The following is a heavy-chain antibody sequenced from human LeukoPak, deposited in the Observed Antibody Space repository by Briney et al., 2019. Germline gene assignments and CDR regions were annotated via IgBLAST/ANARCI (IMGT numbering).Heavy chain of an antibody. CDR1: GFTFSDYY. V-gene: IGHV3-30*02. CDR2: IRYDGSNK. Sequence: GGSLRLSCAASGFTFSDYYMHWVRQAPGKGLEWVAFIRYDGSNKYYADSVKGRFTISRDNSKNTLYLQMNSLRAEDTAVYYCAKDLVRGAVVVPAAGFDYWGQGTLVTVSS. J-gene: IGHJ4*02. D-gene: IGHD2-2*01. CDR3: AKDLVRGAVVVPAAGFDY.